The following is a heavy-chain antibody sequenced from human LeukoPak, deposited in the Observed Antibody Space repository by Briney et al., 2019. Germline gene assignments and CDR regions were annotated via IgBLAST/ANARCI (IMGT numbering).Heavy chain of an antibody. V-gene: IGHV4-34*01. CDR2: INHSVST. CDR1: GGSLSGYY. J-gene: IGHJ5*02. D-gene: IGHD3-10*01. Sequence: SESMSLTCAVDGGSLSGYYWSWIRQPPGKGLEWIGEINHSVSTNFNTSLKRRATISVDTSKNQFSLKLSSGTAAATAVYYCGRGPSNYYGPRFDHWGQGTLVTVSS. CDR3: GRGPSNYYGPRFDH.